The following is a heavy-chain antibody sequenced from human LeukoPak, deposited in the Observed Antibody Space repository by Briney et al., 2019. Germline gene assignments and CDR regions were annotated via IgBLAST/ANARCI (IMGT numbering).Heavy chain of an antibody. D-gene: IGHD6-19*01. V-gene: IGHV3-7*01. CDR2: INQDGSEK. Sequence: GSLRLSRAASGFTFSSYWMSWVRQAPGKGLEWVANINQDGSEKYYVDSVKGRFAISRDNAKNSLYLQMNSLRAEDTAVYYCASNEVAVAGNDFDYWGQGTLVTVSS. J-gene: IGHJ4*02. CDR3: ASNEVAVAGNDFDY. CDR1: GFTFSSYW.